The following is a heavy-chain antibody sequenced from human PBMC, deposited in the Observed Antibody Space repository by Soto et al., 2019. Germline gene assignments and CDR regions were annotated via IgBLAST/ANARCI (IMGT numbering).Heavy chain of an antibody. Sequence: QVQLVDSGGGVVQPGTSLTLSCAASGFSFTSHGMHWVRQAPGEGLEWVAVIGIDGGAKIYADSVKGRFTLSRDNTRNMVYMQMDSLRPEDTAIYYCAREYSYDNWLFDYWGRGTLVTVSS. CDR3: AREYSYDNWLFDY. D-gene: IGHD3-10*01. CDR2: IGIDGGAK. CDR1: GFSFTSHG. V-gene: IGHV3-30*03. J-gene: IGHJ4*02.